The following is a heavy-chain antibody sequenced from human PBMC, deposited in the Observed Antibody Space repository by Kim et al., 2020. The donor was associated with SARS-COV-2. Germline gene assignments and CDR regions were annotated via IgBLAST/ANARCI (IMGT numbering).Heavy chain of an antibody. D-gene: IGHD4-17*01. Sequence: GGSLRLSCAASGFTFSGYSMNWVRQAPGKGLEWVSSITSDSSYMYYADSLKGRFTISRDNAKNSLYLQMNSLRAEDTAVYYCASLDYYGGARHDAFDIWG. V-gene: IGHV3-21*01. CDR2: ITSDSSYM. CDR3: ASLDYYGGARHDAFDI. CDR1: GFTFSGYS. J-gene: IGHJ3*02.